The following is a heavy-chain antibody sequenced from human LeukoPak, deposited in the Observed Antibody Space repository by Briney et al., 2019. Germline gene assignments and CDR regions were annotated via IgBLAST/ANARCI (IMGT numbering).Heavy chain of an antibody. V-gene: IGHV3-23*01. Sequence: GGSLRLSCAASGFTVSSNYMSWVRQAPGKGLEWVSYFNGRGGTTDYADSVKGRFTMLRDSSKDTLFLQMNSLRAEDTAVYYCARGVGFTTCMDVWGQGTTVTVSS. CDR3: ARGVGFTTCMDV. D-gene: IGHD1-14*01. CDR2: FNGRGGTT. J-gene: IGHJ6*02. CDR1: GFTVSSNY.